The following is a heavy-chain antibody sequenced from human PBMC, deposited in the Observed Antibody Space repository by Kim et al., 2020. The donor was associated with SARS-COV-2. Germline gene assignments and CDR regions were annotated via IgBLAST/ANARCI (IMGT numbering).Heavy chain of an antibody. CDR1: GRSISGSRYY. J-gene: IGHJ6*02. Sequence: SETLSLTCTVSGRSISGSRYYWGWVCQPPGKGLEWIGSIYETGNTYYSPSLKGRVTISVNTAKNQFSLEMGSVTATDTAVYYCAAPDGSGFYHYGMDVWGQGTTVTVSS. V-gene: IGHV4-39*01. CDR3: AAPDGSGFYHYGMDV. D-gene: IGHD3-3*01. CDR2: IYETGNT.